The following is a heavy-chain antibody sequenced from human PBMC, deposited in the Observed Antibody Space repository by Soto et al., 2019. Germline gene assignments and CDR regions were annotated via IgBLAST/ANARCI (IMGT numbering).Heavy chain of an antibody. J-gene: IGHJ5*02. V-gene: IGHV3-48*01. D-gene: IGHD6-19*01. CDR2: ITASSRTI. Sequence: PGGSLRLSCVASGFSFSTYSMNWVRQAPGKGLEWISYITASSRTIYYADSVKGRFTISRDNSKNSLYLQMNSLRAEDTAVYYCAKVSVAGYNWFDPWGQGTLVTVSS. CDR1: GFSFSTYS. CDR3: AKVSVAGYNWFDP.